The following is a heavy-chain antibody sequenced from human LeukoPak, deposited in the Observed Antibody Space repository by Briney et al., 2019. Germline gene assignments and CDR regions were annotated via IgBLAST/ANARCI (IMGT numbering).Heavy chain of an antibody. V-gene: IGHV3-53*01. CDR2: IYSGGST. D-gene: IGHD3-9*01. J-gene: IGHJ6*04. CDR3: ARDPYDILTGWYYGMDV. Sequence: PGGSLRVSCAASGFTVSSNYMSWVRQAPGKGLERVSVIYSGGSTYYADSVKGRFTISRDNSKNTLYLQMNSLRAEDTAVYYCARDPYDILTGWYYGMDVWGKGTTVTVSS. CDR1: GFTVSSNY.